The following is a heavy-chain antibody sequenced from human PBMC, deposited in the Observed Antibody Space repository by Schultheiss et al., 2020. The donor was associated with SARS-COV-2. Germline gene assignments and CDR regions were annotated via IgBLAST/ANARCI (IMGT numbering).Heavy chain of an antibody. D-gene: IGHD2-8*02. V-gene: IGHV3-7*01. CDR1: GFTFSNYW. CDR3: ASSIGYCTGGVCAL. Sequence: GGSLRLSCAASGFTFSNYWMNWVRQAPGKGLEWVANTKQDGSEKYYVDSVKGRFSISRDNAKNSLHLQMNSLRAEDTAVYYCASSIGYCTGGVCALWGKGTTVTVSS. CDR2: TKQDGSEK. J-gene: IGHJ6*04.